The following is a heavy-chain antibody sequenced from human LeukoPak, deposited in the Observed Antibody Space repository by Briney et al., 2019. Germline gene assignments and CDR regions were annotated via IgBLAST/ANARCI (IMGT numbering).Heavy chain of an antibody. Sequence: GGSLRHSCAAPGFTLSDCTMHWVRQASGKGLEWVARIRSKANNYATEYGASVKGRFTISRDDAKNTAYLQMNSLKTEDTAIYYCSAGPSGWTEFFQHWGQGTLVTVSS. CDR2: IRSKANNYAT. J-gene: IGHJ1*01. D-gene: IGHD6-19*01. CDR3: SAGPSGWTEFFQH. CDR1: GFTLSDCT. V-gene: IGHV3-73*01.